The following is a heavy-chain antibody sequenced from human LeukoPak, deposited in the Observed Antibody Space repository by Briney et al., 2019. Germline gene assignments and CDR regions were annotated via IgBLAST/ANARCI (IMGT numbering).Heavy chain of an antibody. CDR1: GFTFSSYA. CDR3: AKEAVDYDILTGYYTMGYFDY. J-gene: IGHJ4*02. Sequence: GGSLRLSCAASGFTFSSYAMSWVRQAPGKGLEWVSGISGSGGNTYYADSVKGRFTISGDNSKNTLYLQMSSLRAEDTAVYYCAKEAVDYDILTGYYTMGYFDYWGQGTLVTVSS. V-gene: IGHV3-23*01. D-gene: IGHD3-9*01. CDR2: ISGSGGNT.